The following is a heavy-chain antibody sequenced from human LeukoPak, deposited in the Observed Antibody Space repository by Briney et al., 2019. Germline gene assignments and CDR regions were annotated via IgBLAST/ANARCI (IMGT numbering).Heavy chain of an antibody. CDR2: ISYDGSNK. V-gene: IGHV3-30-3*01. Sequence: PGGSLRLSCAASGFTFSSYAMHWVRQAPGKGLEWVAVISYDGSNKYYADSVKGRFTISRDNSKNTLYLQMNSLRAEDTAVYYCAKDHSPVVPHDAFDIWGQGTMVTVSS. D-gene: IGHD2-2*01. J-gene: IGHJ3*02. CDR1: GFTFSSYA. CDR3: AKDHSPVVPHDAFDI.